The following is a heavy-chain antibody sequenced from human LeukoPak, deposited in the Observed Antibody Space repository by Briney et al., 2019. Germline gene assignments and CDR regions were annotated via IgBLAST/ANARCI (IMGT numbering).Heavy chain of an antibody. CDR2: INPNSGGT. CDR1: GYTFTGYY. CDR3: ARAKDGYNPTIDY. Sequence: VASVKVSCTASGYTFTGYYMHWVRQAPGQGLEWMGWINPNSGGTNYAQKFQGRVTMTRDTSISTAYMELSRLRSDDTAVYYCARAKDGYNPTIDYWGQGTLVTVSS. V-gene: IGHV1-2*02. D-gene: IGHD5-12*01. J-gene: IGHJ4*02.